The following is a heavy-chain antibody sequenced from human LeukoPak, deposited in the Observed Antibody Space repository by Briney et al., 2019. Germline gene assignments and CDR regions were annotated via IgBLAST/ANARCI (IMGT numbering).Heavy chain of an antibody. D-gene: IGHD2-21*01. J-gene: IGHJ5*02. CDR1: GGSISSGSYY. CDR2: IYYSGST. Sequence: SETLSLTCTVSGGSISSGSYYWGWIRQPPGKGLEWIGSIYYSGSTYYNPSLKSRVTISVDTSKNQFSLKLSSVTAADTAVYYCARLLGTHINYFDPWGQGTLVTVSS. V-gene: IGHV4-39*01. CDR3: ARLLGTHINYFDP.